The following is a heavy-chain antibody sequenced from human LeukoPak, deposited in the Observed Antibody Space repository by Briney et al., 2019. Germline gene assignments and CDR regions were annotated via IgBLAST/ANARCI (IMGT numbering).Heavy chain of an antibody. D-gene: IGHD3-10*01. J-gene: IGHJ6*03. Sequence: SETLSLTCTVSGGSISSSSYYWGWIRQPPGKGLEWIGRIYYSGSTYYNPSLKSRVTISVDTSKNQFSLKLSSVTAADTAVYYCARLRGFGGYDYYMDVWGKGTTVTVSS. V-gene: IGHV4-39*01. CDR1: GGSISSSSYY. CDR3: ARLRGFGGYDYYMDV. CDR2: IYYSGST.